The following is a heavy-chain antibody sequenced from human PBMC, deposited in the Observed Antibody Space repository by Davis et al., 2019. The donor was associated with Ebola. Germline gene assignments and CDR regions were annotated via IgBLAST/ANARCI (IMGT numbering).Heavy chain of an antibody. J-gene: IGHJ4*02. CDR3: ARRGGWSGAFLDY. D-gene: IGHD3-3*02. V-gene: IGHV5-51*01. CDR1: GYTFTTYW. Sequence: PGGSLRLSCKGSGYTFTTYWIGWVRQMPGKGLEWMGIIYPGDSDTRYSPSFQGQVTISADKSISPAYLQWSSLKASDTAMYYCARRGGWSGAFLDYWGQGTLVTVSS. CDR2: IYPGDSDT.